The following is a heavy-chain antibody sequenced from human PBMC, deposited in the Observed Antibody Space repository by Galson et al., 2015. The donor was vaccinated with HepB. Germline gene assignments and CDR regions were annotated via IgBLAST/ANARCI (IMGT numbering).Heavy chain of an antibody. J-gene: IGHJ3*02. Sequence: SVKVSCKASGYTFTSYGISWVRQAPGQGLEWMGWISAYNGNTNYAQKLQGRVTMTTDTSTSTAYMELRSLRSDDTAVYYCASITATYYDILTGYSQGGNAVDIWGQGTMVTVSS. CDR2: ISAYNGNT. CDR3: ASITATYYDILTGYSQGGNAVDI. D-gene: IGHD3-9*01. CDR1: GYTFTSYG. V-gene: IGHV1-18*04.